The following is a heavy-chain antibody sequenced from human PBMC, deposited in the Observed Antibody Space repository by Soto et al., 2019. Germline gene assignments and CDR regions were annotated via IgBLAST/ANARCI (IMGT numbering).Heavy chain of an antibody. D-gene: IGHD1-26*01. Sequence: PSETLSLTCAVYGGSFSGYYWGWIRQPPGKGLEWIGEINHSGSTNYNPSLKGRVTISVDTSKNHFSLKLSSVTAADTAVYYCARGRGGATRYYYYGMDVWGQGTTVTVSS. CDR3: ARGRGGATRYYYYGMDV. CDR2: INHSGST. J-gene: IGHJ6*02. V-gene: IGHV4-34*01. CDR1: GGSFSGYY.